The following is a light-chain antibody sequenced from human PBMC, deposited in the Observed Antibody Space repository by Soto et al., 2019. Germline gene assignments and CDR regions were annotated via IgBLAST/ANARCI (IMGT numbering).Light chain of an antibody. Sequence: QSVLTQPPSVSAAPGQKVTISCSGSSSNIGNNYVSWYQQLPGTAPKLLIYENNKRPSGIPDRFSGSKSGTSATLGITGLQTWDEADYYCRTWYSRLSAAVFCGGTKVT. CDR1: SSNIGNNY. CDR3: RTWYSRLSAAV. J-gene: IGLJ2*01. V-gene: IGLV1-51*02. CDR2: ENN.